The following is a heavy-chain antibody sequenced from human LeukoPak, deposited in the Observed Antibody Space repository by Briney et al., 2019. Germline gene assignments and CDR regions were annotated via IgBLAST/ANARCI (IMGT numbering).Heavy chain of an antibody. CDR1: GYTFTGYY. V-gene: IGHV1-2*02. J-gene: IGHJ4*02. CDR3: ARVHGYSYGCDY. CDR2: INPNSGGT. D-gene: IGHD5-18*01. Sequence: GASVKVSCKAPGYTFTGYYMHWVRQAPGQGLEWVGWINPNSGGTNYAQKFQGRVTMTRDTSISTAYMELSRLRSDDTAVYYCARVHGYSYGCDYWGQGTLVTVSS.